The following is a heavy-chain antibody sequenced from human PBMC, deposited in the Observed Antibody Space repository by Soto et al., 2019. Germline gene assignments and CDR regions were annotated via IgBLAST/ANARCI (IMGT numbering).Heavy chain of an antibody. CDR1: GFTFSSYA. Sequence: EVQLLESGGGLVQPGGSLRLSCAASGFTFSSYAMSWVRQAPGKGLEWVSAISGSGGSTYYADSVKGRFTISRDNSKNTLYLQMNSLRAEDTAVYYCAKDGGLDWLLWPRGSSFDYWGQGTLVTVSS. J-gene: IGHJ4*02. CDR2: ISGSGGST. CDR3: AKDGGLDWLLWPRGSSFDY. V-gene: IGHV3-23*01. D-gene: IGHD3-9*01.